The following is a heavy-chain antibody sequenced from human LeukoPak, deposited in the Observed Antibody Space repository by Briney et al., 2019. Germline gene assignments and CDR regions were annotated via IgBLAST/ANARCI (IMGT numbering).Heavy chain of an antibody. V-gene: IGHV4-34*01. CDR2: INHSGST. CDR3: ARGPVGGTTYNDGDAFDI. CDR1: GGSFSGYY. D-gene: IGHD1-7*01. J-gene: IGHJ3*02. Sequence: SETLSLTCAVYGGSFSGYYWSWIRQPPGKGLEWIGEINHSGSTNYNPSLKSRVTISMDTSKNQFSLKLSSVTAADTAVYYCARGPVGGTTYNDGDAFDIWGQGTMVTVSS.